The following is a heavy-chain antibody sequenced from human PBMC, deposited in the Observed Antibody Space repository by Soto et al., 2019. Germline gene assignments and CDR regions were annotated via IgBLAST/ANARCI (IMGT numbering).Heavy chain of an antibody. D-gene: IGHD3-10*01. V-gene: IGHV3-48*01. CDR3: ARDLRVYGSGSYYTGYYYYMDV. CDR2: ISSSSSTI. J-gene: IGHJ6*03. Sequence: EVQLVESGGGLVQPGGSLRLSCAASGFTFSSFSMNWVRQAPGKGLEWVSYISSSSSTIYYADSVKGRFTISRDNAKNSLYLQMNSLRAEDTAVYYCARDLRVYGSGSYYTGYYYYMDVWGKGTTVTVSS. CDR1: GFTFSSFS.